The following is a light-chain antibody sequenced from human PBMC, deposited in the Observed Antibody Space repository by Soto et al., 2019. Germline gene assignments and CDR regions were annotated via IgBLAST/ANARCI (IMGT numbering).Light chain of an antibody. CDR1: SSDVGGYNY. J-gene: IGLJ1*01. Sequence: QSALTQPASVSGSPGQSITISCTGTSSDVGGYNYVSWYQQHPGKAPKLMIYEVSNRPSGVSNRFSGSKSGNTASLTISGLQADDEADYYCSSHAGANYPFVFGTGTKVTVL. V-gene: IGLV2-14*01. CDR2: EVS. CDR3: SSHAGANYPFV.